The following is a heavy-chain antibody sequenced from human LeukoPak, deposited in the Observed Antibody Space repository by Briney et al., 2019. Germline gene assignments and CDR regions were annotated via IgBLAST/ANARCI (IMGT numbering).Heavy chain of an antibody. V-gene: IGHV3-21*01. Sequence: PGGSLRLSCAASGFTFSSYSMNWVRQAPGKGLEWVSSISSSSSYIYYADSVKGRFTISRDNAKNSLYLQMNSLRAEDTAVYYCAKDPGNYDFWSDPWGQGTLVTVSS. J-gene: IGHJ5*02. CDR1: GFTFSSYS. D-gene: IGHD3-3*01. CDR3: AKDPGNYDFWSDP. CDR2: ISSSSSYI.